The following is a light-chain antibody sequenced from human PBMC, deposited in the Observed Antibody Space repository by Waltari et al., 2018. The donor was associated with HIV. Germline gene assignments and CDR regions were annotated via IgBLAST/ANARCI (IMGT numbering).Light chain of an antibody. Sequence: IQMTQSPSTLSASVGDRVTITCRSSQSISTWLAWYQQQPGRAPKLLIYKTSSLHSGVPSRFSGSGSGTEFSLTISSLQPDDFTTYYYQQYHSYSLTFGQGTRLEMK. V-gene: IGKV1-5*03. CDR2: KTS. CDR3: QQYHSYSLT. J-gene: IGKJ5*01. CDR1: QSISTW.